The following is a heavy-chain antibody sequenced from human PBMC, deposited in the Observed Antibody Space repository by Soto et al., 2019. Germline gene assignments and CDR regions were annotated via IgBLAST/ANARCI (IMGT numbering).Heavy chain of an antibody. V-gene: IGHV1-18*01. CDR1: GYTFTSYG. CDR2: MSAYNGNT. D-gene: IGHD6-13*01. J-gene: IGHJ4*02. CDR3: ARDRWGLAAAGRNYFDY. Sequence: GASVKVSCKASGYTFTSYGISWVRQAPGQGLEWMGWMSAYNGNTNYAQKLQGRVTMTTDTSTSTAYMELRSLRSDDTAVYYCARDRWGLAAAGRNYFDYWGQGTLVTVSS.